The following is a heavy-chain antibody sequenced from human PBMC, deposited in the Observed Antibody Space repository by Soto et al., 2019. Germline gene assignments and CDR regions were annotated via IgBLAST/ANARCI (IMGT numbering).Heavy chain of an antibody. V-gene: IGHV1-8*01. Sequence: QVQLVQSGAEVKKPGASVKVSCKASGYTFTSYDISWVRQATGQGLEWMGWMNPNSGNTGFAQKFQGRVTMTRNTSTSTAYMELSSLRSEATAVYYCARERAHYGMDVWGQGTTVTVSS. CDR2: MNPNSGNT. J-gene: IGHJ6*02. CDR3: ARERAHYGMDV. D-gene: IGHD6-25*01. CDR1: GYTFTSYD.